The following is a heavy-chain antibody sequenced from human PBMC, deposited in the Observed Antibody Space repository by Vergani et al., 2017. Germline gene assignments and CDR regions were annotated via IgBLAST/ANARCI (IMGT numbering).Heavy chain of an antibody. Sequence: EVQLVESGGGLVQPGRSLRLSCAASGFTFDDYAMHWVRQAPGKGLEWVSGISWNSGSIGYADSVKGRFTISRDNAKNSLYLQMNSLRAEDTAVYYCARAKVRPAAILNEPDYWGQGTLVTVSS. CDR2: ISWNSGSI. V-gene: IGHV3-9*01. CDR1: GFTFDDYA. J-gene: IGHJ4*02. CDR3: ARAKVRPAAILNEPDY. D-gene: IGHD2-2*01.